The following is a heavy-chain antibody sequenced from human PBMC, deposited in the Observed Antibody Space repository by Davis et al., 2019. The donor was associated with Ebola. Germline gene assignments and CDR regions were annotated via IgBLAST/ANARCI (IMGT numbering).Heavy chain of an antibody. J-gene: IGHJ4*02. Sequence: GESLKISCAASGFTFSSYGMNWVRQAPGKGLEWVSSISTSSTIYYADSVKGRFTISRDNAQNTLYLQMNSLRAEDTAVYYCTRARYHDYWGQGTLVTVSS. V-gene: IGHV3-69-1*01. CDR2: ISTSSTI. CDR3: TRARYHDY. CDR1: GFTFSSYG. D-gene: IGHD2-2*01.